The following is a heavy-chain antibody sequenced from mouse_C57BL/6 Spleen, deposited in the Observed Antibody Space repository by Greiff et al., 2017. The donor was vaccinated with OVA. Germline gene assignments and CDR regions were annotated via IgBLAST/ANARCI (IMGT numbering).Heavy chain of an antibody. D-gene: IGHD1-1*01. CDR3: ASSPYYYGGMDY. J-gene: IGHJ4*01. Sequence: VQLQQSGAELVKPWASVKISCKASGYTFTSYWITWVKQRPGQGLEWIGDLYPGSGSTNYNETFKSKATLTVDTSSSTAYMQLSSLTSEDSAVYYCASSPYYYGGMDYWGQGTSVTVSS. V-gene: IGHV1-55*01. CDR2: LYPGSGST. CDR1: GYTFTSYW.